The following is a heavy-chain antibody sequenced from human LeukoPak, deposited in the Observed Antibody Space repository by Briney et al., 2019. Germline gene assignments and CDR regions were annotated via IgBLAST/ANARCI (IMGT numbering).Heavy chain of an antibody. Sequence: SETLSLTCTVSGGSISPYYWSWIRQPPGKGLEWIGEINHTGSTNYNPSLKSRVTISVDTSKNQFSLRLSSVTAADTAMYYCASGSDYGDYVVGAFDIWGQGTMVTVSS. V-gene: IGHV4-34*01. J-gene: IGHJ3*02. CDR1: GGSISPYY. D-gene: IGHD4-17*01. CDR3: ASGSDYGDYVVGAFDI. CDR2: INHTGST.